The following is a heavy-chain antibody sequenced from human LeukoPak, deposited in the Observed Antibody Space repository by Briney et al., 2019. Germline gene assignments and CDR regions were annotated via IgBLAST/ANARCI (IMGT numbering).Heavy chain of an antibody. Sequence: SETLSLTCTVSGGSISSSSYYWGWIRQPPGKGLEWIGSIYYGRTTYYNPSLNSRVTISVVTSKNQFSLQLNSVTAADTAVYYCVRHDGRGGATMGALDSWGQGSLVTVSS. CDR2: IYYGRTT. J-gene: IGHJ4*02. V-gene: IGHV4-39*01. CDR1: GGSISSSSYY. CDR3: VRHDGRGGATMGALDS. D-gene: IGHD4/OR15-4a*01.